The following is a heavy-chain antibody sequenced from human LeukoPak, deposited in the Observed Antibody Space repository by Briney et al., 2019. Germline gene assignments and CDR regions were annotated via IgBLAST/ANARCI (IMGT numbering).Heavy chain of an antibody. Sequence: KPSETLSLTCTVSGGSISSYYCSWIRQPPGKGLEWIGYFYYGGSTSYNPSLKSRVTISVDTSKNQFSLKLSSVTAADTAVFYCARARRGEGRIDASDIWGQGTMVTVSS. V-gene: IGHV4-59*01. J-gene: IGHJ3*02. CDR3: ARARRGEGRIDASDI. D-gene: IGHD3-10*01. CDR2: FYYGGST. CDR1: GGSISSYY.